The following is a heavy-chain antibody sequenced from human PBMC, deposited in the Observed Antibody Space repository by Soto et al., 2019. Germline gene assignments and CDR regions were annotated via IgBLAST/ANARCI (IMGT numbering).Heavy chain of an antibody. D-gene: IGHD3-3*01. Sequence: SVKVSCKASGGTFSSYAISWVRQAPGQGLEWMGGINPIIGTTNYAQKFQGWVTMTADTSISTAYMELSRLRSDDTAVYYCARDGGYYDFWSGYYTVHYYGMDVWGQGTTVTVSS. CDR3: ARDGGYYDFWSGYYTVHYYGMDV. CDR1: GGTFSSYA. V-gene: IGHV1-69*06. J-gene: IGHJ6*02. CDR2: INPIIGTT.